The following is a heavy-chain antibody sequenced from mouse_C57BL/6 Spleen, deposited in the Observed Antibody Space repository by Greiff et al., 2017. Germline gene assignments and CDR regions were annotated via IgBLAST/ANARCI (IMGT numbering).Heavy chain of an antibody. J-gene: IGHJ4*01. CDR1: GYTFTSYW. CDR3: ARSSMVKYAMDY. CDR2: SDPNSGGT. V-gene: IGHV1-72*01. Sequence: VQLQQPGAELVKPGASVKLSCKASGYTFTSYWMHWVKQRPGRGLEWIGRSDPNSGGTKYNEKFKSKATLTVDKPSSTAYMQLSSLTSEYSAVYYCARSSMVKYAMDYWGQGTSVTVSS. D-gene: IGHD2-2*01.